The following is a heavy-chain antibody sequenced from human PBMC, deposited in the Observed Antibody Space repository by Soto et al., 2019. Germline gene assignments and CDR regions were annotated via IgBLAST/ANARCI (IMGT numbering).Heavy chain of an antibody. CDR1: GFSLSTTGVG. V-gene: IGHV2-5*02. CDR2: IYWDDDK. D-gene: IGHD1-26*01. J-gene: IGHJ4*02. Sequence: QITLKESGPTLVKPTQTLTLTCTFSGFSLSTTGVGVGWIRQPPGKALEWLALIYWDDDKRYSPSLKSRLTIIKDTSKNQVVLTMTNINPVDTATYYCIHMWGYSISLDNWGQGTLVTVSS. CDR3: IHMWGYSISLDN.